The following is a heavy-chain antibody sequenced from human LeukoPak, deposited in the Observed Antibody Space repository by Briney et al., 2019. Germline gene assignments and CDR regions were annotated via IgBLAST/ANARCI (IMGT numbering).Heavy chain of an antibody. D-gene: IGHD6-19*01. CDR2: INWNGGST. J-gene: IGHJ6*03. V-gene: IGHV3-20*04. CDR3: AKHSVGYSSGWPDYHYYYYMDV. Sequence: PGGSLRLSCAASGFTFDDYGMSWVRQAPGKGLEWVSGINWNGGSTGYADSVKGRFTISRDNAKNSLYLQMNSLRAEDTALYYCAKHSVGYSSGWPDYHYYYYMDVWGEGTTVTISS. CDR1: GFTFDDYG.